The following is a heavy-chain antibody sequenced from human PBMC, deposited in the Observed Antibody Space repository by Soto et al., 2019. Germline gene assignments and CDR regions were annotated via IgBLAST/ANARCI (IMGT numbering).Heavy chain of an antibody. CDR3: ARDSAYGSGSYYPHSYYGMDV. CDR2: IWYDGSNK. V-gene: IGHV3-33*01. D-gene: IGHD3-10*01. J-gene: IGHJ6*02. Sequence: LRLSCAASGFTFSSYGMHWVRQAPGKGLEWVAVIWYDGSNKYYADSVKGRFTISRDNSKNTLYLQMNSLRAEDTAVYYCARDSAYGSGSYYPHSYYGMDVWGQGTTVTVSS. CDR1: GFTFSSYG.